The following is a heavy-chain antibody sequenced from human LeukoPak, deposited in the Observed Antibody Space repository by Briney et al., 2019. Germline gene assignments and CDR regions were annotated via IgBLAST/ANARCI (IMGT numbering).Heavy chain of an antibody. CDR3: ARDAVLRNIAAAGYFDN. CDR2: INWNGGST. J-gene: IGHJ4*02. V-gene: IGHV3-20*04. D-gene: IGHD6-13*01. CDR1: GFTFDDYG. Sequence: GGSLRLSCAASGFTFDDYGMSWVRQAPGKGLEWVSGINWNGGSTGYADSVKGRFTISRDNAKNSLYLQMNSLRAEDTALFYCARDAVLRNIAAAGYFDNWGQGTLVTVSS.